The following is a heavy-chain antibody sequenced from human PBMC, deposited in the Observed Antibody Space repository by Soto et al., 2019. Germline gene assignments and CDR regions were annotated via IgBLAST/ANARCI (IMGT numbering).Heavy chain of an antibody. CDR3: AKGKSTGDIDWFGP. CDR1: AFTLQNYA. V-gene: IGHV3-23*01. D-gene: IGHD7-27*01. CDR2: LIGGHYGT. J-gene: IGHJ5*02. Sequence: PGGALRLCCTGSAFTLQNYAMAWVRQAPGKGLEWVSTLIGGHYGTAYSYSVKGRFTVSRDNSKNCLYLQMNSLGVEDTAMYFCAKGKSTGDIDWFGPRRQRRLFPVCS.